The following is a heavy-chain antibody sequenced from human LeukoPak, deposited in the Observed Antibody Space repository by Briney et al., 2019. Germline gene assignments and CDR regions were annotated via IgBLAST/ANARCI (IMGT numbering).Heavy chain of an antibody. Sequence: GGSLRPSCAATGFNFKNYAMTWARQAPGKGLERVSAVNGSGVITYYSDSVKGRFTISRDNSKNTLYLQMNSLRAADTAIYYCAKDSSQGGDYFDYWGQGTLVTVSS. CDR1: GFNFKNYA. V-gene: IGHV3-23*01. CDR2: VNGSGVIT. D-gene: IGHD3-16*01. CDR3: AKDSSQGGDYFDY. J-gene: IGHJ4*02.